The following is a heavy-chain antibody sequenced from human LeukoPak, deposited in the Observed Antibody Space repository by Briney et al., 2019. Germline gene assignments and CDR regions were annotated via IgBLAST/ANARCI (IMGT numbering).Heavy chain of an antibody. J-gene: IGHJ4*02. Sequence: GASVKVSCKASGYTFTGYYMHWVRQAPGQGLEWMGWINPNTGGTNYAKKFQGRVTMTRDTSISTAYMELSRLRSDDTAVYYCARDQTDYGDYDYWGQGTLVTVSS. V-gene: IGHV1-2*02. D-gene: IGHD4-17*01. CDR3: ARDQTDYGDYDY. CDR2: INPNTGGT. CDR1: GYTFTGYY.